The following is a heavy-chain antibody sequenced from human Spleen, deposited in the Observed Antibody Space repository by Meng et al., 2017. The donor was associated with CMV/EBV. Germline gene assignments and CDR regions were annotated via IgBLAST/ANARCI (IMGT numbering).Heavy chain of an antibody. Sequence: ASKFTFRNFGMHWVRQAPGKGLEWVALTWYDGSNEQYADSVKGRFTISRDNSKNTLYLQMNSLKVEDTAVYYCAKDLGIVGVHGLDYWGQGTLVTVSS. CDR2: TWYDGSNE. D-gene: IGHD1-26*01. CDR1: KFTFRNFG. V-gene: IGHV3-33*06. J-gene: IGHJ4*02. CDR3: AKDLGIVGVHGLDY.